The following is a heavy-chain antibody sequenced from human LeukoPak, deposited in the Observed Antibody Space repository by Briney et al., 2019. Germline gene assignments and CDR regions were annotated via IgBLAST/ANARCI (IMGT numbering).Heavy chain of an antibody. V-gene: IGHV3-23*01. CDR2: ISGRTGAT. D-gene: IGHD5-12*01. J-gene: IGHJ4*02. CDR3: AKCGNSGCHLIDY. Sequence: GGSLRLSCAASGFTFSSYDVNWVRQAPGRGLEWVSAISGRTGATYYADSEKGRFTISRDNSKSTLYLQMDSLRAEDTAVYYCAKCGNSGCHLIDYWGQGTLVTVSS. CDR1: GFTFSSYD.